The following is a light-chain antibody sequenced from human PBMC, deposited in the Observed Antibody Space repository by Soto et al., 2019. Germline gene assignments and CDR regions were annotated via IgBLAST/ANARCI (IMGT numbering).Light chain of an antibody. V-gene: IGKV1-5*03. CDR1: QSIGSW. Sequence: DIQMTQSPSTLSASVGDRVTITCRASQSIGSWLAWYQQKPGKAPNLLIYKASSLASGVTSRFSGSGSGTEFTLTITTLPPDDFATYYCQQYNSYSRRLGQGTTVDIK. CDR3: QQYNSYSRR. J-gene: IGKJ1*01. CDR2: KAS.